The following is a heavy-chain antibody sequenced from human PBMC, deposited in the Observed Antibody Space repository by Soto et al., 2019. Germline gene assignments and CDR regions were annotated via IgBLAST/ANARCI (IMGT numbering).Heavy chain of an antibody. J-gene: IGHJ4*02. V-gene: IGHV3-30-3*01. CDR1: GFTFSSYA. CDR3: ARDLGLRPRWPGIADY. Sequence: QVQLVESGGGVVQPGRSLRLSCAASGFTFSSYAMHWVRQAPGKGLEWVAVISYDGSKKYYADSVKGRFTISRDNSKNTLYLQMNSLRAEDTAVYYCARDLGLRPRWPGIADYWGQGTLVTVSS. CDR2: ISYDGSKK. D-gene: IGHD4-17*01.